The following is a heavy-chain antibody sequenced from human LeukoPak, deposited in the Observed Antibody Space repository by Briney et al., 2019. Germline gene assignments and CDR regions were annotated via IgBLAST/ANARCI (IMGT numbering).Heavy chain of an antibody. V-gene: IGHV1-69*13. CDR3: ARALWFGEFPYYFDY. CDR1: GGTFSSYA. CDR2: IIPIFGTA. J-gene: IGHJ4*02. Sequence: ASVTVSCTASGGTFSSYAISWVRQAPGQGLEWMGGIIPIFGTANYAQKFQGRVTITADESTSTAYMELSSLRSEDTAVYYCARALWFGEFPYYFDYWGQGTLVTVSS. D-gene: IGHD3-10*01.